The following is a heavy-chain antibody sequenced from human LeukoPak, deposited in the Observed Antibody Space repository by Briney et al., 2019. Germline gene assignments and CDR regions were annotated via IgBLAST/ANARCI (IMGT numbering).Heavy chain of an antibody. V-gene: IGHV1-18*01. CDR3: ARDRGYSSRWLAWFDP. D-gene: IGHD6-13*01. J-gene: IGHJ5*02. CDR1: GGTFSGYA. CDR2: ISAYNGNT. Sequence: VASVKVSCKASGGTFSGYAISWVRQAPGQGLEWMGWISAYNGNTNYAQNLQGRVTMSTDTSTTTAYMELRSLRPDDTAVYYCARDRGYSSRWLAWFDPWGQGTLVTVSS.